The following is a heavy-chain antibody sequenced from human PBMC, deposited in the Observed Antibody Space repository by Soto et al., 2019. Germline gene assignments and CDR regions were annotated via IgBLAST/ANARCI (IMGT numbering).Heavy chain of an antibody. CDR3: ARRPGSYYYYMDV. Sequence: GGSLRLSCAASGFTFSSYSMNWVRQAPGKGLEWVSSISSSSSYIYYADSVKGGFTISRDNAKNSLYLQMNSLRAEDTAVYYCARRPGSYYYYMDVWGKGTTVTVSS. J-gene: IGHJ6*03. CDR1: GFTFSSYS. CDR2: ISSSSSYI. V-gene: IGHV3-21*01. D-gene: IGHD6-6*01.